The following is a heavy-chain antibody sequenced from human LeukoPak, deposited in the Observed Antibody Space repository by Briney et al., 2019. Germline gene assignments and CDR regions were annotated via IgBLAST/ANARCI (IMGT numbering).Heavy chain of an antibody. Sequence: PSETLSLTCAVSGGSISSSNWWSWVRQPPGKGLEWIGEIHHDGRINYNPSLKSRVTLSVDKSKNQFSLRLNSVTAADTAMYYCARSHDHLWGNYPDYWGRGTLVTVSS. V-gene: IGHV4-4*02. CDR2: IHHDGRI. CDR1: GGSISSSNW. CDR3: ARSHDHLWGNYPDY. D-gene: IGHD3-16*02. J-gene: IGHJ4*02.